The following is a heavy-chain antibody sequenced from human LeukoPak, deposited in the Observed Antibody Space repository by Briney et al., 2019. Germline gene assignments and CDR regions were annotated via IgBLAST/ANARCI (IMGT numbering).Heavy chain of an antibody. CDR2: IIPIFDTA. D-gene: IGHD2-15*01. V-gene: IGHV1-69*06. Sequence: GASVKVSCKASGGTFSSYAISWVRQAPGRGLEWMGGIIPIFDTANYAQKFQGRVTITADKSTSTAYMELSSLRSEDTAVYYCARRSAYCSGGSCYSVFDYWGQGTLVTVSS. CDR1: GGTFSSYA. J-gene: IGHJ4*02. CDR3: ARRSAYCSGGSCYSVFDY.